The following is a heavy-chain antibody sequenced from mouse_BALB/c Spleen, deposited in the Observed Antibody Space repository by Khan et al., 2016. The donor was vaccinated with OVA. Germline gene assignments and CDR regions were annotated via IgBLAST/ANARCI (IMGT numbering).Heavy chain of an antibody. V-gene: IGHV1-77*01. CDR1: GYIFTDYN. J-gene: IGHJ3*01. CDR3: RREWAAWFPY. Sequence: VQLKESGAELARPGASVKLSCKASGYIFTDYNINWMRQRTGQGLEWIGEIYPGSDNTYYNESFKGKATLTVDKSSSTAYMHLSSLTSDDSSVEFCRREWAAWFPYWGQGTLVTGSA. CDR2: IYPGSDNT.